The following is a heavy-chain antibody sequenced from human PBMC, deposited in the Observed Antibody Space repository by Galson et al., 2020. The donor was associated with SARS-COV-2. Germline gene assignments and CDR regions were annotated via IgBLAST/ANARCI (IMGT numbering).Heavy chain of an antibody. CDR2: INNYNHNT. J-gene: IGHJ6*02. CDR3: ARIHFYSNYYYGMDV. V-gene: IGHV1-18*01. CDR1: GYTFNNYG. D-gene: IGHD4-4*01. Sequence: ASVKVYCRASGYTFNNYGISWVRQAPGQGLEWMGWINNYNHNTKYAQKFQGRVTMTTDTSTSTAYMEVRSLRSDDTSVYYCARIHFYSNYYYGMDVWGQGTTVTVSS.